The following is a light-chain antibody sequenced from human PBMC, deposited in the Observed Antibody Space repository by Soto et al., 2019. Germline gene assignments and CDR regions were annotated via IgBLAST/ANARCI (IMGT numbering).Light chain of an antibody. Sequence: QLTQYRSLMYGSGGDIAIITCRASQSIGKHLNWYQQKPGKAPKFLIYGASTLQSGVPSRFTGSGSGTDFTLTVNSLQPEDFATYYCQQSYSSPTTLGQGTRLVI. V-gene: IGKV1-39*01. CDR3: QQSYSSPTT. J-gene: IGKJ5*01. CDR1: QSIGKH. CDR2: GAS.